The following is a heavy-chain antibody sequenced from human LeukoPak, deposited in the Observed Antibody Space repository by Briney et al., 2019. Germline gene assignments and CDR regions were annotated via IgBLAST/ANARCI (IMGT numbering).Heavy chain of an antibody. CDR1: GFPFSRST. CDR2: MKEDGTEI. CDR3: ATGWAPRGRFEN. J-gene: IGHJ4*02. D-gene: IGHD3-16*01. V-gene: IGHV3-7*01. Sequence: GGSLRLSCVVSGFPFSRSTMTWVRQPPGKGPEWVAKMKEDGTEIQYVDSVKGRFTISRDNAKSTLYLQMNSRRVEDTAVYYCATGWAPRGRFENWGQGTLVTVSS.